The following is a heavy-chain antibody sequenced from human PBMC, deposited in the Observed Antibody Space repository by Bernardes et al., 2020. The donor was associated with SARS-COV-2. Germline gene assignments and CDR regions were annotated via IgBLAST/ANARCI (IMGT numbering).Heavy chain of an antibody. D-gene: IGHD3-16*01. V-gene: IGHV4-39*01. CDR1: GGSISSISYY. CDR3: AGESYVSSLGGY. J-gene: IGHJ4*02. Sequence: SETLSLTCTVSGGSISSISYYWGWIRQPPGKGLEWIGSIYYSGSTYYNPSLKSRVTISVDTSKNQFSLKLSSVTAADTAVYYCAGESYVSSLGGYWGQGTLVTVSS. CDR2: IYYSGST.